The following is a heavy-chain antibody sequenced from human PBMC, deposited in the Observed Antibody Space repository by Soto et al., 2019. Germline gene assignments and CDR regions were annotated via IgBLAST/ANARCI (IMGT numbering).Heavy chain of an antibody. V-gene: IGHV3-48*01. J-gene: IGHJ4*02. D-gene: IGHD3-10*01. Sequence: GGSLRLSFEASGFTISECSMNWVRQAPGKGLEWLAYITIRTGNVLYADSVRGRFTISADNAENSVNLQINSLRAEDTAVYYCAKECDSGSYYTGYWGQGTLVTVSS. CDR3: AKECDSGSYYTGY. CDR1: GFTISECS. CDR2: ITIRTGNV.